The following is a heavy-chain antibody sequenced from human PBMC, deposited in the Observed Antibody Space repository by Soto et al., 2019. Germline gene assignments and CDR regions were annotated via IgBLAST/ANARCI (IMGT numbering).Heavy chain of an antibody. D-gene: IGHD5-12*01. V-gene: IGHV1-2*02. Sequence: ASVKLSCKASGYTFTGYYMHWVRQAPGQGLEWMGWINPNSGGTNYAQKFQGRVTMTRDTSISTAYMELSRLRSDDTAIYYCARDTGGSDEMLDYWSQGTQVTVSS. CDR1: GYTFTGYY. J-gene: IGHJ4*02. CDR2: INPNSGGT. CDR3: ARDTGGSDEMLDY.